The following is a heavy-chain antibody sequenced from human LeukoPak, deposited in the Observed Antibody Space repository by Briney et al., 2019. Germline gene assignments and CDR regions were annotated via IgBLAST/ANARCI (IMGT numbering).Heavy chain of an antibody. CDR3: AKGGGYDLRGYFDY. Sequence: GRSLRLSCAASGFTFDDYAMHWVRQAPGEGLEWVSGISWNSGSIGYADSVKGRFTISRDNAKNSLYLQMNSLRAEDTALYYCAKGGGYDLRGYFDYWGQGTLVTVSS. J-gene: IGHJ4*02. V-gene: IGHV3-9*01. D-gene: IGHD5-12*01. CDR1: GFTFDDYA. CDR2: ISWNSGSI.